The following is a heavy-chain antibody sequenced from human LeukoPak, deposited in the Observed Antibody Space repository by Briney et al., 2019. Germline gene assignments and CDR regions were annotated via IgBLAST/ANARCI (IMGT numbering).Heavy chain of an antibody. D-gene: IGHD3-22*01. CDR2: ISGSGGST. J-gene: IGHJ4*02. CDR1: GFTFSSYA. V-gene: IGHV3-23*01. CDR3: AKPLGDTYYYDSSGYPDY. Sequence: GGSLRLSCAASGFTFSSYAMSWVRQAPGKGLEWVSAISGSGGSTYYADSVKGRFTISRDNSKNTLYLQMSSLRAEDTAVYYCAKPLGDTYYYDSSGYPDYWGQGTLVTVSS.